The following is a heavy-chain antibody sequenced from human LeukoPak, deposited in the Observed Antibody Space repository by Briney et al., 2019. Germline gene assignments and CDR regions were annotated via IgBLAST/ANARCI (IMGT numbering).Heavy chain of an antibody. D-gene: IGHD2-15*01. V-gene: IGHV3-21*03. CDR2: ISGSSRYI. J-gene: IGHJ4*02. Sequence: GGSLRLSCVASGFTFSTYSLNWVRQAPGKGLEWVPSISGSSRYIYYADLVKGRFTISRDNAKNSLYLQMNSLKTEDTAVYYCTTEQLVPGYCSGGSCLYAYWGQGTLVTVSS. CDR1: GFTFSTYS. CDR3: TTEQLVPGYCSGGSCLYAY.